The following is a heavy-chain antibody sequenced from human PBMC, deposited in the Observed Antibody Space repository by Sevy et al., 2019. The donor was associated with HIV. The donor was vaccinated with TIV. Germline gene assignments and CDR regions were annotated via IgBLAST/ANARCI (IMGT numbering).Heavy chain of an antibody. Sequence: GGSLRLSCAASGFTFNTHAMHWVRQAPGKGLEWVALISYDGIIKYYADSVKGRLTISRDNSKNTLSLQMNSLRIEDTAVYYCARERGYISAWSPGNYWGQGTLVTVSS. V-gene: IGHV3-30*04. J-gene: IGHJ4*02. CDR1: GFTFNTHA. CDR3: ARERGYISAWSPGNY. CDR2: ISYDGIIK. D-gene: IGHD6-19*01.